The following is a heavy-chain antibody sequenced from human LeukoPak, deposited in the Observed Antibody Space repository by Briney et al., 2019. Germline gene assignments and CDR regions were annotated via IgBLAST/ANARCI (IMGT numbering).Heavy chain of an antibody. J-gene: IGHJ3*02. CDR2: INPNSGGT. CDR1: GYTFTGYY. CDR3: ARVGGSSTSSDAFDI. D-gene: IGHD2-2*01. Sequence: ASVKVSCKASGYTFTGYYMHWVRHAPGQGLEWMGWINPNSGGTNYAQKFQGWVTMTRDTSISTAYMELSRLRSDDTAVYYCARVGGSSTSSDAFDIWGQGTMVTVSS. V-gene: IGHV1-2*04.